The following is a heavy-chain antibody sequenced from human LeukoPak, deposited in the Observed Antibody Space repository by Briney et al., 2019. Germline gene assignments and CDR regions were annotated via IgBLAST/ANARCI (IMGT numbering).Heavy chain of an antibody. CDR3: ASTARRGGSYYPLDY. Sequence: PSETLSLTCTVSGGSISSSSYYWGWIRQPPGKGLEWIGSIYNSGSTYYNPSLKSRVTISVDTSKNQFSLKLSSVTAADTAVYYCASTARRGGSYYPLDYWGQGTLVTVSS. J-gene: IGHJ4*02. V-gene: IGHV4-39*07. D-gene: IGHD1-26*01. CDR1: GGSISSSSYY. CDR2: IYNSGST.